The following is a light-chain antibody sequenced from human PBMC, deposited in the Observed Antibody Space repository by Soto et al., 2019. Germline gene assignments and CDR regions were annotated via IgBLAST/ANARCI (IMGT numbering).Light chain of an antibody. V-gene: IGKV1-39*01. CDR3: QQSYSKP. J-gene: IGKJ1*01. Sequence: DIQMTQSPSSLSASVGDRVTITCRASQSISSYLNWYQQKPGKAPKLLIYAASSLQSGVPSRFSGSGSGTDFTLTISSLQPEDFATYYCQQSYSKPFGQGTKVEIK. CDR2: AAS. CDR1: QSISSY.